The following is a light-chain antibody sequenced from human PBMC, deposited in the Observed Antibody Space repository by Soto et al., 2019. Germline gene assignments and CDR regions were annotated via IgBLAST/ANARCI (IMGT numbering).Light chain of an antibody. CDR2: KAS. Sequence: DIQMTQSPSTLSASVGDRVTITCRASQSISSWLAWYQQNPGKDPKLLIYKASSLESGVPPSFSGSGSGTEFPLTISSLQPDDFATYYCQQYNSYSPWTFGQGTKVEIK. J-gene: IGKJ1*01. V-gene: IGKV1-5*03. CDR3: QQYNSYSPWT. CDR1: QSISSW.